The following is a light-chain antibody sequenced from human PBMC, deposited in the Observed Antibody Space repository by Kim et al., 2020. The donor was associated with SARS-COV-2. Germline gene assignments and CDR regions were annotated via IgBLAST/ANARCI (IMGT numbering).Light chain of an antibody. CDR2: DVS. J-gene: IGLJ1*01. CDR1: SSDIGGYKY. CDR3: SSYSSSSASYV. Sequence: QSITISCTGTSSDIGGYKYVSWYQQHPGKAPKLMIYDVSQRPSGVANRFSGSKSGNTASLTISGLQAGDEADYYCSSYSSSSASYVFGTGTKVTVL. V-gene: IGLV2-14*04.